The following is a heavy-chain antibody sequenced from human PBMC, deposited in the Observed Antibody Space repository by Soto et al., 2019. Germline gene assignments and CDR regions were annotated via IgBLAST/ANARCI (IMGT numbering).Heavy chain of an antibody. CDR2: IIPIFGTA. V-gene: IGHV1-69*13. J-gene: IGHJ4*02. D-gene: IGHD2-15*01. CDR3: ARELVVHSYFEY. CDR1: GGTFSSYA. Sequence: ASVKVSCKASGGTFSSYAISCVRQAPGQGLEWMGGIIPIFGTANYAQKFQGRVTITADESTSTAYMELSSLRSEDTAVYYCARELVVHSYFEYWGQGTLVTLSS.